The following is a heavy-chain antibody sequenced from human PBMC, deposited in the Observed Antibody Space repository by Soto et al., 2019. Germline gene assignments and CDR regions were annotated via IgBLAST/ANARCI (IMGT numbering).Heavy chain of an antibody. V-gene: IGHV4-31*03. D-gene: IGHD3-3*01. J-gene: IGHJ4*02. Sequence: QVQLQESGPGLVKPSQTLSLSCTVSGGSIISGGYYWSWIRQHPGKGLVWIGYIFYSGKTYYNPSLKSRVTISGDTSKILLALELTSSAVADTSVYYCARGGPYDSGSGYPFWRQGTLVTVSS. CDR3: ARGGPYDSGSGYPF. CDR1: GGSIISGGYY. CDR2: IFYSGKT.